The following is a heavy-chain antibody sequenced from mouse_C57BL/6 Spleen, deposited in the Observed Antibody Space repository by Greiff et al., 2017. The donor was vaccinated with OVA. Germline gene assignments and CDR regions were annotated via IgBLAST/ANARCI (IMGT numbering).Heavy chain of an antibody. D-gene: IGHD4-1*01. CDR1: GYAFSSSW. V-gene: IGHV1-82*01. J-gene: IGHJ4*01. CDR2: IYPGDGDT. Sequence: QVQLQQSGPELVKPGASVKISCKASGYAFSSSWMNWVKQRPGKGLEWIGRIYPGDGDTNYNGKFKGKATLTADESSSTAYMQLSSLTSEDSAVYFCARGGGTGAMDYWGQGTSVTVSS. CDR3: ARGGGTGAMDY.